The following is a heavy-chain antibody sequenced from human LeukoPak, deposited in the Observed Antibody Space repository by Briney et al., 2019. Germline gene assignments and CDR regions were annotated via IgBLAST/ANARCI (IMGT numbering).Heavy chain of an antibody. J-gene: IGHJ4*02. D-gene: IGHD1-26*01. CDR1: GFTFDDYA. V-gene: IGHV3-9*01. Sequence: PGGSLRLSCAASGFTFDDYAMHWVRQAPGKGLEWVSGISWNSGSIGYADSVKGRFTISRDNAKNSLYLQMNSLRAEDTALYYCAKSFIVGATGPADYWGQGTLVTVSS. CDR2: ISWNSGSI. CDR3: AKSFIVGATGPADY.